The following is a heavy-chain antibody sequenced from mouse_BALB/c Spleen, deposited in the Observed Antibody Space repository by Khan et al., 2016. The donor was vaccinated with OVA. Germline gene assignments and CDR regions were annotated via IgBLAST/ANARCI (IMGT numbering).Heavy chain of an antibody. Sequence: EVKLVESGPELVKPGASVKMSCTASGYTFPDYYMKWLIQCLGKSLEWIGDINPNNGDTFYNHKFKDMSTLTVDKSTSTAYMQLNSLTSEDSAVFYCTRGLFDVWGEGTTVTVSS. V-gene: IGHV1-26*01. CDR2: INPNNGDT. J-gene: IGHJ1*01. CDR3: TRGLFDV. CDR1: GYTFPDYY.